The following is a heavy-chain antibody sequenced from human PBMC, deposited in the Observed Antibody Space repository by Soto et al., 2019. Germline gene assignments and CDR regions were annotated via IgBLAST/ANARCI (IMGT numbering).Heavy chain of an antibody. Sequence: PGGSLRLSCAASGFTFSSYSMNWVRQAPGKGLEWVSSISSSGSTIYYADYVKGRFTISRDNAKNSLYLQMNSLRAEDTAVYYCAAFYSSSSRYYYGMDVWGQGTTVTVSS. J-gene: IGHJ6*02. CDR2: ISSSGSTI. V-gene: IGHV3-21*04. CDR3: AAFYSSSSRYYYGMDV. CDR1: GFTFSSYS. D-gene: IGHD6-6*01.